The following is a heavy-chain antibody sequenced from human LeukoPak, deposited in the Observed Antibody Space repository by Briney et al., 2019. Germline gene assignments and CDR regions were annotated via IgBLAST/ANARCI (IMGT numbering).Heavy chain of an antibody. CDR3: ARGGSSPVGHFDAFDI. CDR1: GFTVSGTW. CDR2: ISSSGSTI. Sequence: GGSLRLTCAASGFTVSGTWMHWVRQAPGKGLEWVSYISSSGSTIYYADSVKGRFTISRDNAKNSLYLQMNSLRAEDTAVYYCARGGSSPVGHFDAFDIWGQGTMVTVSS. D-gene: IGHD3-16*01. J-gene: IGHJ3*02. V-gene: IGHV3-11*01.